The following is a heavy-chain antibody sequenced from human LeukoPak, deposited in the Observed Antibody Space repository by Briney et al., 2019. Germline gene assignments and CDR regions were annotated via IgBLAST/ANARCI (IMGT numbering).Heavy chain of an antibody. CDR2: ISSGSSYI. D-gene: IGHD1-26*01. J-gene: IGHJ4*02. V-gene: IGHV3-21*01. Sequence: GGSLRLSCAASGFIFSSYSMNWVRQAPGKGLEWVSSISSGSSYIYYADSVKGRFTISRDNAKNSLSLQMNSLRAEDTAVYYCARGGEPVGFDYWGQGTLVTVSS. CDR3: ARGGEPVGFDY. CDR1: GFIFSSYS.